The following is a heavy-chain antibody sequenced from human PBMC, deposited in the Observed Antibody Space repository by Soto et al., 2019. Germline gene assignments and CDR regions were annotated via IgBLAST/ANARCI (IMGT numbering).Heavy chain of an antibody. Sequence: ASVKVSCKASGYTFTSYAMHWVRQAPGQRLEWMGWINAGNGNTKYSQKFQGRVTITRDTSASTAYMELSSLRSEDTAVYYCARDSLQAGSDAFDIWGQGTMVTVSS. D-gene: IGHD2-15*01. CDR1: GYTFTSYA. V-gene: IGHV1-3*01. CDR2: INAGNGNT. J-gene: IGHJ3*02. CDR3: ARDSLQAGSDAFDI.